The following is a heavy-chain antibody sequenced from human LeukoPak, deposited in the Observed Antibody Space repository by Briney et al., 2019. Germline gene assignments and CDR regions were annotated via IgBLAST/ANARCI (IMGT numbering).Heavy chain of an antibody. Sequence: GGPLRLSCAASGFTFSSCWMSWVRQAPGKGLEWVAFIRYDGSNKYYADSVKGRFTISRDNSKNTLYLQMNSLRAEDTAVYYCTKEGKAYYYDSSGPLGFDYWGQGTLVTVSS. CDR1: GFTFSSCW. J-gene: IGHJ4*02. CDR2: IRYDGSNK. D-gene: IGHD3-22*01. CDR3: TKEGKAYYYDSSGPLGFDY. V-gene: IGHV3-30*02.